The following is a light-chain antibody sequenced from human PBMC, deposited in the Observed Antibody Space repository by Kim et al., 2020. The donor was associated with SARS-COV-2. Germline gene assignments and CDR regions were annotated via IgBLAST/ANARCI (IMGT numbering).Light chain of an antibody. Sequence: ATINCKSSQSVLYSSNNKNYLAWYQQKPGQPPNLLIYWASTRESGVPDRFSGSGSGTDFTLTISSLQAEDVAVYYCQQYYSTPRTFGQGTKVEIK. V-gene: IGKV4-1*01. CDR3: QQYYSTPRT. CDR1: QSVLYSSNNKNY. CDR2: WAS. J-gene: IGKJ1*01.